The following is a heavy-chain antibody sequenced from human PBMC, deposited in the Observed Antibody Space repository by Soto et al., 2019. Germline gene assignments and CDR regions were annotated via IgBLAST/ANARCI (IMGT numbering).Heavy chain of an antibody. CDR3: ASSLLVDYGLEGESD. V-gene: IGHV1-18*01. CDR2: ISAYNGNT. D-gene: IGHD3-10*01. J-gene: IGHJ4*02. CDR1: GYTFTSYG. Sequence: QVQLVQSGAEVKKPGASVKVSCKASGYTFTSYGISWVRQAPGQGLEWMGWISAYNGNTNYAQKLQGRVTMTTDTATSTAYMELRSLRSDDTAVYYCASSLLVDYGLEGESDWGQGTLVTVSS.